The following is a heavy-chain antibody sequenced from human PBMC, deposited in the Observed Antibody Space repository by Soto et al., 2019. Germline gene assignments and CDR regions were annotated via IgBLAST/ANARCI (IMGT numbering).Heavy chain of an antibody. J-gene: IGHJ4*02. CDR3: ARVVSPDIVVVVAASFDY. D-gene: IGHD2-15*01. Sequence: QVQLVQSGAEVKKPGASVKVSCKASGYTFTSYGISWVRQAPGQELEWMGWISAYHGNTNYAQKLQGRVTMTTDTSTSTAYMELRSLRSDDTAVYYCARVVSPDIVVVVAASFDYWGQGTLVTVSS. CDR2: ISAYHGNT. CDR1: GYTFTSYG. V-gene: IGHV1-18*01.